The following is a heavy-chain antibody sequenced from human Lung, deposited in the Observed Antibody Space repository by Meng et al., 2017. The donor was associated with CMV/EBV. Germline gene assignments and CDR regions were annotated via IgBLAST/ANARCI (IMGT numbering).Heavy chain of an antibody. V-gene: IGHV3-72*01. Sequence: SXKISXTASGFTFGDHYMDWVRQAPGTGLEWVARSRNKASSYTTEYAASVRGRFTISRDESGNSLDLQMTSLKTEDTAVYYFAIEKSATRYFDYWGQGXLVTVSS. J-gene: IGHJ4*02. CDR3: AIEKSATRYFDY. CDR1: GFTFGDHY. CDR2: SRNKASSYTT. D-gene: IGHD3-3*01.